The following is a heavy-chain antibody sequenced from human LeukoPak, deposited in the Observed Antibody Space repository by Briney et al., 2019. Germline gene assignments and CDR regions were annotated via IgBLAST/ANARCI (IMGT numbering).Heavy chain of an antibody. D-gene: IGHD6-6*01. CDR2: INSDGSST. J-gene: IGHJ6*03. V-gene: IGHV3-74*01. CDR1: GFTFSSYW. CDR3: ARDSSSYYYYYYMDV. Sequence: GGSLRLSCAASGFTFSSYWMHWVRQAPGKGLVWVSRINSDGSSTSYADSVKGRFTISRDNAKHTLYLQMNSLRAEDTAVYYCARDSSSYYYYYYMDVWGKGTTVTVSS.